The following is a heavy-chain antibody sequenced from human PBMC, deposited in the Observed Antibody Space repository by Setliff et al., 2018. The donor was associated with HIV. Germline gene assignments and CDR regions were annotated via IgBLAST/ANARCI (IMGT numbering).Heavy chain of an antibody. Sequence: ASETLSLTCSVSGGSVSSTSNYWGWIRQPPGKGLEWIGSIYYSGTTYYNPSLRGRVTISVDRSRNQFSLTLNSVTAADTATYYCASRGIVVVTMSMPDEFFVHWGHGTLVTVSS. CDR2: IYYSGTT. V-gene: IGHV4-39*01. D-gene: IGHD2-21*02. J-gene: IGHJ1*01. CDR3: ASRGIVVVTMSMPDEFFVH. CDR1: GGSVSSTSNY.